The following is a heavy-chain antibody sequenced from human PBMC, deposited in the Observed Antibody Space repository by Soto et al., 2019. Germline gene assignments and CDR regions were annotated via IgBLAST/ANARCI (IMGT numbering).Heavy chain of an antibody. CDR2: ISDDGVSK. CDR1: GFTLSNYG. CDR3: ARAYYFGSGTSYTLYY. V-gene: IGHV3-30*03. D-gene: IGHD3-10*01. Sequence: AGSLRLACAASGFTLSNYGMHWVRQAPGKGLEWVAVISDDGVSKYYADSVQGRFTISRDNSESVVLLQMNSLRPDDTALYFCARAYYFGSGTSYTLYYWGQGTQVTVSS. J-gene: IGHJ4*02.